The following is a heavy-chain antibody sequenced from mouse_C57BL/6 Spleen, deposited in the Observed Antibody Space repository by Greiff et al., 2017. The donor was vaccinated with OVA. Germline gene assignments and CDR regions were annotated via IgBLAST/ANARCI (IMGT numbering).Heavy chain of an antibody. CDR1: GFTFSDYY. J-gene: IGHJ2*01. D-gene: IGHD1-1*01. CDR3: ARDNNYGSLDY. V-gene: IGHV5-16*01. Sequence: DVKLVESEGGLVQPGSSMKLSCTASGFTFSDYYMAWVRQVPEKGLEWVANINYDGSSTYYLDSLKSRFIISRDNAKNILYLQMSSLKSEDTATYYCARDNNYGSLDYWGQGTTLTVSS. CDR2: INYDGSST.